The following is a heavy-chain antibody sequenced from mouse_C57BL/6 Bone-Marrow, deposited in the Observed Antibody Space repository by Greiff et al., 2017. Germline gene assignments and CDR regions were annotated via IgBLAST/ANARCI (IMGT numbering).Heavy chain of an antibody. CDR1: GFSLTSYG. J-gene: IGHJ4*01. CDR3: ARKGWLLRENTMDY. Sequence: VNLVESGPGLVQPSQSLSITCTVSGFSLTSYGVHWVRQSPGKGLEWLGVIWSGGSTDYNAAFISRLSISKDNSKSQVFFKMNSLQADDTAIYYCARKGWLLRENTMDYWGQGTSVTVSS. V-gene: IGHV2-2*01. CDR2: IWSGGST. D-gene: IGHD2-3*01.